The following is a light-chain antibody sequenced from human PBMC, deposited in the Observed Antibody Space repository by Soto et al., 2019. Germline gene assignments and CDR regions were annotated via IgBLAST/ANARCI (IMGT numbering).Light chain of an antibody. J-gene: IGKJ3*01. CDR1: ESISSHY. CDR2: GAS. V-gene: IGKV3-20*01. Sequence: EVVLMQSPDTLSLSPGERATLSCRASESISSHYIAWYQHKPGQAPRLLIFGASTRATGIPDRFSGSWSGTDFTLTISGLEPEDFAMYYCQNFGDSPFTFGPGTKVDIK. CDR3: QNFGDSPFT.